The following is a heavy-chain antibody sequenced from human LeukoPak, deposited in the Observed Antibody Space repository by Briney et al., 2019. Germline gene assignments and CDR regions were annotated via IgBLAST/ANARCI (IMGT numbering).Heavy chain of an antibody. CDR2: IYYSGST. CDR3: ARVRNPDIVVVPAAWWFDP. CDR1: GGSISSSSYY. D-gene: IGHD2-2*01. V-gene: IGHV4-39*07. J-gene: IGHJ5*02. Sequence: SETLSLTCTVSGGSISSSSYYWGWIRQPPGKGLEWIGSIYYSGSTNYNPSLKSRVTISVDTSKNQFSLKLSSVTAADTAVYYCARVRNPDIVVVPAAWWFDPWGQGTLVTVSS.